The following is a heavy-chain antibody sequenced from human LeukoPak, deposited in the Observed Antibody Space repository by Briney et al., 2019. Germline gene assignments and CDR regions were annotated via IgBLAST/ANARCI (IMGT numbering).Heavy chain of an antibody. Sequence: GGSLRLSCAASGFTFTAYWMTWVRQAPGKGLEWVANMNEDGSEKYYADSVEGRFTISRDNAKNSVFLQMDSLRDEDTAVYYCARGGCSSASCYLAPGVWGQGTMVTVSS. CDR3: ARGGCSSASCYLAPGV. CDR2: MNEDGSEK. D-gene: IGHD2-2*01. CDR1: GFTFTAYW. V-gene: IGHV3-7*01. J-gene: IGHJ1*01.